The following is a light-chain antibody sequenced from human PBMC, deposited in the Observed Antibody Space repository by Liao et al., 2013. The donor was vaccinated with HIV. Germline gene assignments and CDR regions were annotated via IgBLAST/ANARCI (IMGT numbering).Light chain of an antibody. Sequence: SYELTQPPSVSVSAGQTASITCSGNKLGDKYVSWYQQKSGQSPVLVIYQDSMRPSGIPERFSGSNSGNTATLTISGTQALDEADYYCLTWDTNSWVFGGGTKLTVL. CDR2: QDS. J-gene: IGLJ3*02. CDR1: KLGDKY. V-gene: IGLV3-1*01. CDR3: LTWDTNSWV.